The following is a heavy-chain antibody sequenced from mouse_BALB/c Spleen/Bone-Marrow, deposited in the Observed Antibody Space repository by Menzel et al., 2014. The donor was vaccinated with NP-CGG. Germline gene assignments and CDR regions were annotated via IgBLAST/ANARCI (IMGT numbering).Heavy chain of an antibody. CDR3: AGRGTGTGSYYFDY. V-gene: IGHV5-6*01. J-gene: IGHJ2*01. D-gene: IGHD4-1*01. CDR1: GFTFSNYG. Sequence: EVHLVESGGDLVKPGGSLKLSCAASGFTFSNYGMSWVRQTPDKRLEWVATISSVGSYTYYPDSVKGRFTISRDSAKNTLFLQMSSLKSEDTAMYYCAGRGTGTGSYYFDYWGQGTTLTVSS. CDR2: ISSVGSYT.